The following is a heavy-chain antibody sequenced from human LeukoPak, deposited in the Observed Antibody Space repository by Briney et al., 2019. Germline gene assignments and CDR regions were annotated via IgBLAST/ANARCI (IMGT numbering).Heavy chain of an antibody. CDR1: GFTFSSYW. CDR2: IKQDGSEK. Sequence: GGSLRLSCAASGFTFSSYWMSWVRQAPGKGLEWVANIKQDGSEKYYVDSVKGRFTISRDNAKNSLYLQMNSLRAEDTAVYYCARESDTIFGVVGGFDYWGQGTLVTVSS. CDR3: ARESDTIFGVVGGFDY. J-gene: IGHJ4*02. D-gene: IGHD3-3*01. V-gene: IGHV3-7*01.